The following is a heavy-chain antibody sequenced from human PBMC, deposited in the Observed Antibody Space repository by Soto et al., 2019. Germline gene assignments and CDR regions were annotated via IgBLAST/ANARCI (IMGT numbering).Heavy chain of an antibody. Sequence: QVQLQESGPGLVKPSGTLSITCAVSGGSISSSNWWSWVRQPPGKGLEWIGEIYHSGSTNYNPSLNTRVTISVYKSNNQFSLKLRSVNAADTAVYYCAREKCYERKTYWYFDLWGRGTLVTVSS. V-gene: IGHV4-4*02. CDR1: GGSISSSNW. CDR2: IYHSGST. J-gene: IGHJ2*01. D-gene: IGHD3-3*01. CDR3: AREKCYERKTYWYFDL.